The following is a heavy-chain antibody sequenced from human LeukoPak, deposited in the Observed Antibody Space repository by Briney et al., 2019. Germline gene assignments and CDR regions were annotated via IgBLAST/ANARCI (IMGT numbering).Heavy chain of an antibody. CDR1: GGSISSSNW. V-gene: IGHV4-4*02. CDR3: ARGWGSSGWSPFDY. D-gene: IGHD6-19*01. J-gene: IGHJ4*02. CDR2: INHSGST. Sequence: KASETLSLTCAVSGGSISSSNWWSWVRQPPGKGLEWIGEINHSGSTNYNPSLKSRVTISVDTSKNQFSLKLSSVTAADTAVYYCARGWGSSGWSPFDYWGQGTLVTVSS.